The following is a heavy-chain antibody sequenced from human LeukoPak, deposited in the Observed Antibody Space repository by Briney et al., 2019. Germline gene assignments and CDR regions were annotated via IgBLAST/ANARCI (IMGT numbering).Heavy chain of an antibody. V-gene: IGHV1-18*01. CDR3: ARVGSGGIRRTYYFDY. Sequence: ASVKVSCKASGYTFTSYGISWVRQAPGQGLEWMGWISAYHGNTNYAQKLQGRVTMTTDTSTSTAYMELRSLKSDDTAVYYCARVGSGGIRRTYYFDYWGQGTLVTVSS. D-gene: IGHD6-19*01. J-gene: IGHJ4*02. CDR2: ISAYHGNT. CDR1: GYTFTSYG.